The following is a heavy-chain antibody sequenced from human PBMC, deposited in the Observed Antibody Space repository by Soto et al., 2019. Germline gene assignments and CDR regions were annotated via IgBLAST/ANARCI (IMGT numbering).Heavy chain of an antibody. CDR2: ISSSSTTI. V-gene: IGHV3-48*01. D-gene: IGHD4-17*01. Sequence: GGSLRPCWAASAFTFSSDSMNWVRQAPGKGLEWVSYISSSSTTIYYADSVKGRFTISRDNAKNSLYLQMNSLRAEDTAVYYCARATVTKRLDYWGQGT. J-gene: IGHJ4*02. CDR1: AFTFSSDS. CDR3: ARATVTKRLDY.